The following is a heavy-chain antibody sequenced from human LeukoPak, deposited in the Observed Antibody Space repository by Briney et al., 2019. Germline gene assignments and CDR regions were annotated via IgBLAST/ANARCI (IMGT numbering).Heavy chain of an antibody. CDR1: GFTFSNYW. CDR2: INEDASKK. Sequence: AGGSLRLSCAASGFTFSNYWMIWVRQAPGKGLEWVANINEDASKKYYVDSVEGRFTISRDDAKNSLYLQMNSLRAEDTAMYYCATSTYSSSPSWGQGILVTVSS. V-gene: IGHV3-7*01. D-gene: IGHD6-6*01. CDR3: ATSTYSSSPS. J-gene: IGHJ5*02.